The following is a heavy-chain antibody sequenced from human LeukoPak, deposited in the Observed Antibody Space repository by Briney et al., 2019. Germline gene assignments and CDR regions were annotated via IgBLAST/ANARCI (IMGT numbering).Heavy chain of an antibody. Sequence: GGSLRLSCAASGFTFSSYGMGWVRQAPGKGLEWVSSISGGGETTYYADSVKGRFPTSRDNSKNTLYLQMNSLRAEDTAVYYCAKDRGWLQYIPGFDYWGQGTLVTVSS. J-gene: IGHJ4*02. CDR1: GFTFSSYG. CDR2: ISGGGETT. V-gene: IGHV3-23*01. CDR3: AKDRGWLQYIPGFDY. D-gene: IGHD5-24*01.